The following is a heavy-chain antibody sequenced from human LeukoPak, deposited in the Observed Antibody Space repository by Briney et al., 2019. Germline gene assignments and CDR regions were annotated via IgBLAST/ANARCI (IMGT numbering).Heavy chain of an antibody. CDR3: ARGMESYGDYAY. V-gene: IGHV4-59*01. J-gene: IGHJ4*02. D-gene: IGHD4-17*01. Sequence: SETLSLTCTVSGGSISGSYGSWIRQPPGKGLEWLAYMYNSGSTNYNPSLKSRVTISIDTSKNQFSLKLSPLTAAATAIYYCARGMESYGDYAYWGQGNLATVSS. CDR2: MYNSGST. CDR1: GGSISGSY.